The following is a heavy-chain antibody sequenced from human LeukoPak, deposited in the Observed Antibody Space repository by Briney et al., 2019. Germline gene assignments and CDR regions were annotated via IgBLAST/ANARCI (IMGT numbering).Heavy chain of an antibody. J-gene: IGHJ4*02. D-gene: IGHD3-16*02. CDR2: IYTSGST. Sequence: KPSETLSLTCTVSGGSISSGSYYWSWIRQPAGKGLEWIGRIYTSGSTNYNPSLKSRVTISVDTSKNQFSLKLSSVTAADTAVYYCARDYGYDYVWGSYRYGGLVYWGQGTLVTVSS. CDR1: GGSISSGSYY. CDR3: ARDYGYDYVWGSYRYGGLVY. V-gene: IGHV4-61*02.